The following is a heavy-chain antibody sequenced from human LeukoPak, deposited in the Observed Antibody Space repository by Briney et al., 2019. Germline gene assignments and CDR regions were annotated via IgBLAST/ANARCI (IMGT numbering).Heavy chain of an antibody. D-gene: IGHD3-10*01. CDR2: ISSSGSTI. CDR3: ARETRYYYGSGSYSGYYYYMDV. V-gene: IGHV3-48*03. J-gene: IGHJ6*03. CDR1: GFTFSSYE. Sequence: GGSLRLSCAASGFTFSSYEMNWVRQAPGKGLEWVSYISSSGSTIYYADSVKGRFTISRDNAKNSLYLQMNSLRAEDTAVYYCARETRYYYGSGSYSGYYYYMDVWGKGTTVTVSS.